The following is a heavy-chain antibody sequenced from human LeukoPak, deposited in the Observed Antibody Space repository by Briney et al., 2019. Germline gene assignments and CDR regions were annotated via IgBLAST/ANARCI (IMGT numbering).Heavy chain of an antibody. CDR2: IYYSGLT. V-gene: IGHV4-39*02. J-gene: IGHJ4*01. Sequence: SETLSLTCTLSGASLTSSTSSWGWVRHPPGRGPEWIGSIYYSGLTYNNTSLKSRVSISVDPTKKHFSLKVSSVTAANTAVYYCASGTFNDYGDYDRGDYFDHWGQGTLVTVSS. CDR1: GASLTSSTSS. CDR3: ASGTFNDYGDYDRGDYFDH. D-gene: IGHD4-17*01.